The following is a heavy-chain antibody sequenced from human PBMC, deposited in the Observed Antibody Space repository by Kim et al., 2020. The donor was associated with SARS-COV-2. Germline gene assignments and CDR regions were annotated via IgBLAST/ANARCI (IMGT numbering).Heavy chain of an antibody. CDR3: ARDPFNILTGRYGMDV. D-gene: IGHD3-9*01. J-gene: IGHJ6*02. V-gene: IGHV4-30-2*01. Sequence: SLKSRVTISVDRSKNQCSLKLSSVTAADTAVYYCARDPFNILTGRYGMDVWGQGTTVTVSS.